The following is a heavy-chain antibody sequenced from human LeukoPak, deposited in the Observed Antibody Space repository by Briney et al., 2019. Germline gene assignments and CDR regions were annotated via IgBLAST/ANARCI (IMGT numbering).Heavy chain of an antibody. D-gene: IGHD3-22*01. CDR1: GGSISSYY. Sequence: SSETLSLTCTVSGGSISSYYWSWIRQPPGKGLEWIGYIYYSGSTNYNPSLKSRVTISVDTSKNQFSLKLSSVTAADTAVYYCARDSLLYYYDSSGYISHAFDIWGQGTMVTVSS. J-gene: IGHJ3*02. CDR2: IYYSGST. V-gene: IGHV4-59*01. CDR3: ARDSLLYYYDSSGYISHAFDI.